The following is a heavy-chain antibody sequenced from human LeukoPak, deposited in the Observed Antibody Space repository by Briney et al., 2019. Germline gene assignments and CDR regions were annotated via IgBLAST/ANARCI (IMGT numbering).Heavy chain of an antibody. J-gene: IGHJ4*02. V-gene: IGHV5-51*01. CDR3: ARLYSRDYFDY. D-gene: IGHD6-13*01. Sequence: GESLEISCKGSGYSFASYWIGWVRQMPGKGLEWMGIIYPGDSDTRYSPSFQGQVTTSADKSISTAYLQWSSLKASDTAMYYCARLYSRDYFDYWGQGTLVTVSS. CDR2: IYPGDSDT. CDR1: GYSFASYW.